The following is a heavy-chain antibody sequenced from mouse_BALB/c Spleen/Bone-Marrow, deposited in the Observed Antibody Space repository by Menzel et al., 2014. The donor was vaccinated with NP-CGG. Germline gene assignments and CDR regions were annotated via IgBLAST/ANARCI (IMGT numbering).Heavy chain of an antibody. J-gene: IGHJ4*01. CDR3: ARHNYRYDDYAMDY. CDR1: EYEFPSHD. V-gene: IGHV5-2*01. D-gene: IGHD2-14*01. Sequence: EVQLVESGGGLVQPGESLKLSCESNEYEFPSHDMSWVRKTPEKRLGLVAPFNREGGSTYYPDTMERRFIISRDNTKKTLYLQMSSLRSEDTALYYCARHNYRYDDYAMDYWGQGTSVTVSS. CDR2: FNREGGST.